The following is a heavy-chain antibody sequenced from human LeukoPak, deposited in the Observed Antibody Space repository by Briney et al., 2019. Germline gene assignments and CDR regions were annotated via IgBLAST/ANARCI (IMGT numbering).Heavy chain of an antibody. CDR3: ARDPGENYYDSSGPDY. D-gene: IGHD3-22*01. CDR1: GYTFTGYY. Sequence: ASVTVSCKASGYTFTGYYMHWVRQAPGQGLEWMGWINPNSGGTNYAQKFQGRVTMTRDTSISTAYMELSRLRSDDTAVYYCARDPGENYYDSSGPDYWGQGTLVTVSS. V-gene: IGHV1-2*02. CDR2: INPNSGGT. J-gene: IGHJ4*02.